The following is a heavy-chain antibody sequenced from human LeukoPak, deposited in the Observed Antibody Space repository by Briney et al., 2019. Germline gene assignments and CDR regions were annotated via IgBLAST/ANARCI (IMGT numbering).Heavy chain of an antibody. D-gene: IGHD4-17*01. J-gene: IGHJ4*02. V-gene: IGHV3-21*01. Sequence: GGSLRLSCAAYGFTFSSYSMNWVRQAPGKGLEWVSSISSSSSYIYYADSVKGRFTISRDNAKNSLYLQMNSLRAEDTAVYYCARDLNGDYAFDYWGQGTLVTVSS. CDR2: ISSSSSYI. CDR3: ARDLNGDYAFDY. CDR1: GFTFSSYS.